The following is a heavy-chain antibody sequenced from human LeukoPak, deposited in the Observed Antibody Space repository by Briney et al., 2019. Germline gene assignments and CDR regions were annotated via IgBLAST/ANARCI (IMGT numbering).Heavy chain of an antibody. CDR2: ISYDGSNK. D-gene: IGHD2-21*01. CDR1: GFTFSSYA. V-gene: IGHV3-30*04. Sequence: GGSLRLSCAASGFTFSSYAMHWVRQAPGKGLEWVAVISYDGSNKYYADSVKGRFTISRDNSKNTLYLQMNSLRAEDTAVYYCARSMGYYYYYMDVWGKGTTVTVSS. J-gene: IGHJ6*03. CDR3: ARSMGYYYYYMDV.